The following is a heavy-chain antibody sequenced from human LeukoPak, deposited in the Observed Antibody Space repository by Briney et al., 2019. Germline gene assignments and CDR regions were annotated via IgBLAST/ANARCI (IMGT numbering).Heavy chain of an antibody. D-gene: IGHD3-3*01. J-gene: IGHJ4*02. Sequence: GGSLRLSCAASGFTFDDYGMSWVRQAPGKGLEWVSGINWNGGSTGYADSVKGRFTISRDNAKNSLYLQMNSLRAEDTAVYYCARVLFWSGSVQVYYFDYWGQGTLVTVSS. V-gene: IGHV3-20*04. CDR3: ARVLFWSGSVQVYYFDY. CDR2: INWNGGST. CDR1: GFTFDDYG.